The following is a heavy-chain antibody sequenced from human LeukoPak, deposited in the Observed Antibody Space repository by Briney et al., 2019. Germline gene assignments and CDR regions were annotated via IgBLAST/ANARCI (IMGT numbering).Heavy chain of an antibody. CDR2: ISWNSGSI. J-gene: IGHJ6*02. V-gene: IGHV3-9*01. D-gene: IGHD6-13*01. CDR3: AREPGIAAAGYGMDV. CDR1: GFTFDDYA. Sequence: GGSLRLSCAASGFTFDDYAMHWVRQAPGKGLEWVSGISWNSGSIGYADSVKGRFTISRDNAKNSLYLQMNSLRAEDTALYYCAREPGIAAAGYGMDVWGQGTTVTVSS.